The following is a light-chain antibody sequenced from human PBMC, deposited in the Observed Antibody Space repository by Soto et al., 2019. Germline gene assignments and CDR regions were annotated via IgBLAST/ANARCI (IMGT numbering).Light chain of an antibody. CDR3: QHSQSNRFT. Sequence: DIQMTQSPSSLSASVGDRVTITCRTSQSITNYLNWYQQKPGKAPKLLIYDVSNLQSGVPSRFSGSGSGTDFTLIISSLQPEDFATYYCQHSQSNRFTFGKETQLDI. J-gene: IGKJ5*01. CDR1: QSITNY. CDR2: DVS. V-gene: IGKV1-39*01.